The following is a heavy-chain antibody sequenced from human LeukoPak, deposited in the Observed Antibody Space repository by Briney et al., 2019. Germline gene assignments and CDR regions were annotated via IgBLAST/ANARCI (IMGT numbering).Heavy chain of an antibody. D-gene: IGHD3-22*01. CDR3: ARDPEYYYDSSGWGAFDI. Sequence: GGSLRLSCAASGFTFSDYAMHWVRQAPGKGLEWVAILSYDGRSEAHADSVKGRFTISRDNSKSTLYLQMSSLRAEDTAVYYCARDPEYYYDSSGWGAFDIWGQGTMVTVSS. CDR1: GFTFSDYA. J-gene: IGHJ3*02. V-gene: IGHV3-30*04. CDR2: LSYDGRSE.